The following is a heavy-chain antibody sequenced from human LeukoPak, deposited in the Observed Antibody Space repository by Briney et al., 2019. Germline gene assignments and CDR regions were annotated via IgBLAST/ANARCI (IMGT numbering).Heavy chain of an antibody. Sequence: NPGGSLRLSCAASGFTFSSYSMNWARQPPGKGLEWIGEIHDSGTTNYKPSLKSRVTMSLDKSTNQISLKLTSVTAADTAVYYCATYFYGDYATHYFDFWGQGTLVTVSS. CDR1: GFTFSSYSM. D-gene: IGHD4-17*01. CDR3: ATYFYGDYATHYFDF. CDR2: IHDSGTT. J-gene: IGHJ4*02. V-gene: IGHV4-4*02.